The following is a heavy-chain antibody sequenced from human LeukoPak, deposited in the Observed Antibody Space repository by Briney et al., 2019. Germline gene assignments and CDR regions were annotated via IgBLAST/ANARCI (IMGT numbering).Heavy chain of an antibody. CDR1: GITLSNYG. CDR3: ARGDIVVVPADLDY. V-gene: IGHV3-23*01. D-gene: IGHD2-2*01. CDR2: ISDSGGRT. J-gene: IGHJ4*02. Sequence: GGSLRLSCAVSGITLSNYGMSWVRQAPGKGLEWVAGISDSGGRTNYADSVKGRFTISRDNPKNTLYLQMNSLRAEDTAVYYCARGDIVVVPADLDYWGQGTLVTVSS.